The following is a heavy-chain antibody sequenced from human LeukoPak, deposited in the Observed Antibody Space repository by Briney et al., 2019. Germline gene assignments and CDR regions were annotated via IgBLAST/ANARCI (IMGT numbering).Heavy chain of an antibody. D-gene: IGHD1-14*01. J-gene: IGHJ3*02. V-gene: IGHV1-46*01. Sequence: ASVKVSCKASGYTFTSYYMHWVRQAPGRGLEWMGIINPSGGSTSYAQKFQGRVTMTRDTSTSTVYMELSSLRSEDTAVYYCARVPVLGAFDIWGQGTMVTVSS. CDR1: GYTFTSYY. CDR3: ARVPVLGAFDI. CDR2: INPSGGST.